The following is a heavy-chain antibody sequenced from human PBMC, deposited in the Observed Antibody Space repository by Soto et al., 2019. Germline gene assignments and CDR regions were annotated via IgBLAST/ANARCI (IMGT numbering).Heavy chain of an antibody. J-gene: IGHJ6*02. CDR2: IDPSDSYT. Sequence: EXLQISGKCSGYXFTSYWLIWVRHMPGKGLEWMGRIDPSDSYTNYSPSFQGHVTISADKSISTAYLQWSSLKASDTAMYYFARHLYCSSTSCRDGMDVWGQGTTVTVSS. CDR1: GYXFTSYW. CDR3: ARHLYCSSTSCRDGMDV. V-gene: IGHV5-10-1*01. D-gene: IGHD2-2*01.